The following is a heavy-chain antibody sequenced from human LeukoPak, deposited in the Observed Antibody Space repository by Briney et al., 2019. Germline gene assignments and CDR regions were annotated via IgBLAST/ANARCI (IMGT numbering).Heavy chain of an antibody. CDR1: GYTFTSYD. CDR2: MNPNSGNT. Sequence: ASVKVSCKASGYTFTSYDINWVRQATGQGLEWMGWMNPNSGNTGYAQKFQGRVTMTRNTSISTAYMELSSLRSEDTAVYYCARVFYGSGSQYNWFDPWGQGTLVTVSS. J-gene: IGHJ5*02. V-gene: IGHV1-8*01. CDR3: ARVFYGSGSQYNWFDP. D-gene: IGHD3-10*01.